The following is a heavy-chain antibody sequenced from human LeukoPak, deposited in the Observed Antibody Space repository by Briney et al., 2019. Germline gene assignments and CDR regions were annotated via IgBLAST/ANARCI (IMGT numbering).Heavy chain of an antibody. Sequence: ASVKVSCKASGYTFTSYDIDWVRQATGQGLEWMGWMNPNSGNTGYAQKFQGRVTITRNTSISTAYMELSSLRSEDTAVYYCARYCSGGSCYDYWGQGTLVTVSS. CDR3: ARYCSGGSCYDY. V-gene: IGHV1-8*03. CDR2: MNPNSGNT. D-gene: IGHD2-15*01. CDR1: GYTFTSYD. J-gene: IGHJ4*02.